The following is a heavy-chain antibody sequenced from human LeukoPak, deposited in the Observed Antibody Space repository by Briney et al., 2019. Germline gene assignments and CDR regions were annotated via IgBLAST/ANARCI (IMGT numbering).Heavy chain of an antibody. Sequence: SGTLSLTCGVSGGSITSTNWWSWVRQPPGQGLEWIGEVSLSGLTNYNPSLSSRVIMALDTSKNHLSLHLTSVTAADTAVYYCSRENGAFSPFGYWGQGYLVTVLS. V-gene: IGHV4-4*02. CDR1: GGSITSTNW. CDR3: SRENGAFSPFGY. J-gene: IGHJ4*02. D-gene: IGHD2-8*01. CDR2: VSLSGLT.